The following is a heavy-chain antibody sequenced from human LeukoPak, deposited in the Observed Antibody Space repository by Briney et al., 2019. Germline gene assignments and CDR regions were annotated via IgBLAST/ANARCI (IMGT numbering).Heavy chain of an antibody. J-gene: IGHJ4*02. CDR2: ISGSGGST. D-gene: IGHD1-20*01. Sequence: GGSLRLSYAASGFTFSSYATSWVRQAPGKGLEWVSGISGSGGSTYYADSVKGRFTISRDNSKNTLYLQMDSLRAKDTAVYYCAKDRLTGTPYYFDYWGQGTLVTVSS. V-gene: IGHV3-23*01. CDR1: GFTFSSYA. CDR3: AKDRLTGTPYYFDY.